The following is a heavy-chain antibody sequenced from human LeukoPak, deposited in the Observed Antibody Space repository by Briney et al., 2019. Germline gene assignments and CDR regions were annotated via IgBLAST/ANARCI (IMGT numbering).Heavy chain of an antibody. J-gene: IGHJ5*02. D-gene: IGHD3-22*01. Sequence: PSETLSLTCAVYGGSFSGYYWSWIRQPPGKGLEWIGEINHSGSTNYNPSLKSRVTISVDTSKNQFSLKLSSVTAADTAVYYCARDYYDSWFDPWGQGTLVTVSS. CDR2: INHSGST. CDR3: ARDYYDSWFDP. V-gene: IGHV4-34*01. CDR1: GGSFSGYY.